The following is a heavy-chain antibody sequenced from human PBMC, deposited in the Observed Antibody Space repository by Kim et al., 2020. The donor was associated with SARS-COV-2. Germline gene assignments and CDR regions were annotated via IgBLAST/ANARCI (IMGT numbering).Heavy chain of an antibody. CDR3: ARGRLNWFDP. Sequence: TNYTPSRKSPVTISVDTSKNQFSLKLSSVTAADTAVYCCARGRLNWFDPWGQGTLVTVSS. J-gene: IGHJ5*02. V-gene: IGHV4-34*01. CDR2: T.